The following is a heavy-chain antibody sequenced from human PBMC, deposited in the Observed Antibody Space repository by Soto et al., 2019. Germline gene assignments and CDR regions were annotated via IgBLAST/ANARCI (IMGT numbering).Heavy chain of an antibody. Sequence: QVQVVQSGAEVKRPGSSVKISCKASGGSLRTYALSWVRQAPGQGLEWMGGIIPLLGTTYHAQKFQGRVTFTADESTSTAYMELSGLRTEDTALYYCARGVRWDSLSSWSATFDYWGQGTLVIVSS. J-gene: IGHJ4*02. V-gene: IGHV1-69*01. D-gene: IGHD3-3*01. CDR2: IIPLLGTT. CDR3: ARGVRWDSLSSWSATFDY. CDR1: GGSLRTYA.